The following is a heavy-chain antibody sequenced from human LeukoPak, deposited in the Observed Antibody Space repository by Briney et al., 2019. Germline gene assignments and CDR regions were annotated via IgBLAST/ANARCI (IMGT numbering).Heavy chain of an antibody. CDR1: GASINNYY. Sequence: SETLSLTCAFSGASINNYYWSWIRQPAGKGLEWIGRIYTSGSVDYNPSLKSRVTMSVDTSKSHFSLRLSSVTAADTAVYYCARHYETDWLDPWGQGTLVTVSS. V-gene: IGHV4-4*07. J-gene: IGHJ5*02. CDR2: IYTSGSV. CDR3: ARHYETDWLDP. D-gene: IGHD4-17*01.